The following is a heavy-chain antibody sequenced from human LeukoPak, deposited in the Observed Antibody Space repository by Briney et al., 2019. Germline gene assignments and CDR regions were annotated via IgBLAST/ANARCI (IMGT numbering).Heavy chain of an antibody. CDR2: MYYSGST. V-gene: IGHV4-59*01. CDR1: GGFISSYY. Sequence: SETLSLTCTVSGGFISSYYWSWIRQPPGKGLEWIGYMYYSGSTTYNPSLKSRVTISVDTSRNQVSLILYSVTAADTAIYYCARGGRAGDYGYYFDYRGQGALVTVSS. D-gene: IGHD4-17*01. J-gene: IGHJ4*02. CDR3: ARGGRAGDYGYYFDY.